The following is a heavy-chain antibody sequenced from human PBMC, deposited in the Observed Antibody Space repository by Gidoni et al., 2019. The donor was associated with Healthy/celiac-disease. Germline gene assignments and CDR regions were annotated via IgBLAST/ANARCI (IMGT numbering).Heavy chain of an antibody. CDR2: SRSKSYGGTT. D-gene: IGHD6-19*01. CDR1: GFTFGDYA. J-gene: IGHJ4*02. CDR3: TRDGIAVAGLAFFFCDY. V-gene: IGHV3-49*03. Sequence: VQLVEAGGGLVQPGRSLRISCPASGFTFGDYAVSWFRQAPGKGLRLVGFSRSKSYGGTTEYAASVKGIFNISRDESNSSAYLQINSLKTEDTAVYYCTRDGIAVAGLAFFFCDYWGQGTRVTVSS.